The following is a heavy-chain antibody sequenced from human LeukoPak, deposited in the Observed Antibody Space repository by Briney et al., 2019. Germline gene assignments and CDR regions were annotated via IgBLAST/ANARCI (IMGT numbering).Heavy chain of an antibody. J-gene: IGHJ4*02. CDR2: ISSSSSTI. CDR1: GFTFSSFE. V-gene: IGHV3-48*03. D-gene: IGHD3-16*01. Sequence: PGGSLRLSCAASGFTFSSFEMNWVRQAPGKGLEWISYISSSSSTIYYADSVKGRFTISRDNAKNSLYLQMDSLRAEDTAVYYCARGEGDLVSSIFFEYWGQGALVAVSS. CDR3: ARGEGDLVSSIFFEY.